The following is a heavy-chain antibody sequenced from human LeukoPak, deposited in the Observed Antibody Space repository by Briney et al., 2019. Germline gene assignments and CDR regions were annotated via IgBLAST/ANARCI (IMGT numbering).Heavy chain of an antibody. CDR2: ISSSGSTI. CDR1: GFSFSTSE. D-gene: IGHD2-2*01. J-gene: IGHJ6*03. CDR3: ARDRVVVVPAVHYYYMDV. Sequence: GGSLRLSCAASGFSFSTSEMNWVRQAPGKGLEWVSYISSSGSTIYYADSVKGRFTISRDNAKNSLYLQMNSLRAEDTAVYYCARDRVVVVPAVHYYYMDVWGKGTTVTVSS. V-gene: IGHV3-48*03.